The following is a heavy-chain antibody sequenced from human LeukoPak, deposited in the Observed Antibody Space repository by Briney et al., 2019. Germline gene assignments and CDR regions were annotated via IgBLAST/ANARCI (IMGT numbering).Heavy chain of an antibody. V-gene: IGHV3-48*03. CDR1: GFTLSSYE. CDR3: AKDSVWFGEFPEYYFDY. D-gene: IGHD3-10*01. Sequence: PGGSLRLSCAVSGFTLSSYEMNWVRQAPGKGLEWVSYISSSGSTIHYADSVKGRFTISRDNAKNSLYLQMISLRAEDTAVYYCAKDSVWFGEFPEYYFDYWGQGTLVTVSS. J-gene: IGHJ4*02. CDR2: ISSSGSTI.